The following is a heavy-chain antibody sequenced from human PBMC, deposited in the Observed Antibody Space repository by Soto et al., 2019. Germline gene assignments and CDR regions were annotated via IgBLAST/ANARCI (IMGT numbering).Heavy chain of an antibody. D-gene: IGHD3-10*01. CDR1: GYTFSDYG. CDR3: ASGFQPYLWLGERQALGLHL. V-gene: IGHV1-18*01. J-gene: IGHJ5*02. Sequence: QVQLVQSGAEVREPGASVRLSCRTSGYTFSDYGISWVRQAPGQGLEWMGWISCYSGDTNYAQRLLGRVSMTTDTSTSIVYPQRILMGSVDTGLSFGASGFQPYLWLGERQALGLHLWGQGTPVTFSS. CDR2: ISCYSGDT.